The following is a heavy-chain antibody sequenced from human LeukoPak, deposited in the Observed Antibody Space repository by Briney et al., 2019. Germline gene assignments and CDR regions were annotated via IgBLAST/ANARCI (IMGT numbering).Heavy chain of an antibody. J-gene: IGHJ4*02. Sequence: GGSLTLSCAASGFTFSDYWMHWVRQAPGKGLVWVSRISSDGSRVTYADSVKGRFTISRDNAKNTLYLQMNSLRAEDTAVYYCAKSTYWSNPYYFDYWGQGTLVTASS. CDR1: GFTFSDYW. CDR3: AKSTYWSNPYYFDY. CDR2: ISSDGSRV. V-gene: IGHV3-74*01. D-gene: IGHD2-2*01.